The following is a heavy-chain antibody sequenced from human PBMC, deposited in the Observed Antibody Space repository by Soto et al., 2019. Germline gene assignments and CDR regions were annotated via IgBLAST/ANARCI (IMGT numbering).Heavy chain of an antibody. J-gene: IGHJ5*02. CDR2: INPNSGNT. CDR3: ARTYLYNCFDP. V-gene: IGHV1-18*04. D-gene: IGHD3-10*01. Sequence: GASVKVSCKASGYTFTGNYMHWVRQAPGQGLEWRGWINPNSGNTNYAQKLQGRFTMTTDTSTSTAYMELRSLRSDDTAIYFCARTYLYNCFDPWGLGTLVTVSS. CDR1: GYTFTGNY.